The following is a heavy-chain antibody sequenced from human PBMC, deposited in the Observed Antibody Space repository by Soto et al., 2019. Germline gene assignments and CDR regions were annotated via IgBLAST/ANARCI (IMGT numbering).Heavy chain of an antibody. V-gene: IGHV4-39*01. CDR3: MLGSGWKDFDY. CDR2: IYYSGST. Sequence: SETLSLTCTVSGGSISGSSYYWGWIRQPPGKGLEWIGNIYYSGSTYYNPSLKSRVTISVDTSKNQYSLKLSSVTAADTAVYYCMLGSGWKDFDYWGQGTLVTVSS. J-gene: IGHJ4*02. D-gene: IGHD3-22*01. CDR1: GGSISGSSYY.